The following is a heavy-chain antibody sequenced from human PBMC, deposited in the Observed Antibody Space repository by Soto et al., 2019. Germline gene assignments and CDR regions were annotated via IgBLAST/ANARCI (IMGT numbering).Heavy chain of an antibody. Sequence: SETLSLTCTVSGGSISSGDYYWSWIRQPPGKGLEWIGYIYYSGSTYYNPSLKSRVTISVDTSKNQFSLKLSSVTAADTAVYYCARDGNGRSYYVVAFDIWGQGTMVT. CDR2: IYYSGST. V-gene: IGHV4-30-4*01. D-gene: IGHD1-26*01. CDR1: GGSISSGDYY. J-gene: IGHJ3*02. CDR3: ARDGNGRSYYVVAFDI.